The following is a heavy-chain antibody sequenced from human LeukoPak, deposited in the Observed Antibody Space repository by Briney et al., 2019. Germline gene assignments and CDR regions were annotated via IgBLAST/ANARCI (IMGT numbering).Heavy chain of an antibody. J-gene: IGHJ6*04. V-gene: IGHV4-59*01. CDR1: GVSISSYY. CDR3: AREASPAEGYGMDV. Sequence: SETLSLTCTVSGVSISSYYWSWIRQPPGKGLEWLGYIYYSGSTNYNPSLKSRVTISVDTSKNQFSLKLSSVTAADTAVYYCAREASPAEGYGMDVWGKGTTVTVSS. CDR2: IYYSGST. D-gene: IGHD5-12*01.